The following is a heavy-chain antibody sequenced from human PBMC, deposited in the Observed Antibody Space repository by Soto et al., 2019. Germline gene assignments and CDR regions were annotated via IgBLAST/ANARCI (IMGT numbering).Heavy chain of an antibody. CDR2: ISGSGGST. Sequence: GGSLRLSCAASGFTFSSYAMSWVRQAPGKGLEWVSAISGSGGSTYYADSVKGRFTISRDNSKNTPYLQMNSLRAEDTAVYYCEQITLELGFDYWGQGTLVTVDS. D-gene: IGHD1-26*01. V-gene: IGHV3-23*01. CDR3: EQITLELGFDY. CDR1: GFTFSSYA. J-gene: IGHJ4*02.